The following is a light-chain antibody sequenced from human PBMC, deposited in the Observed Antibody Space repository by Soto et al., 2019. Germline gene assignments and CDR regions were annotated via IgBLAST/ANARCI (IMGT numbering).Light chain of an antibody. V-gene: IGKV3-20*01. CDR1: RTVDSTS. CDR2: AVS. CDR3: QQYVGSSWT. J-gene: IGKJ1*01. Sequence: EIVLTQSPGTLSLSPGQRATISCRASRTVDSTSLAWYQQKPGQAPRLLIYAVSDRATGIPVRFSGSGSGTDFTVTISRLEHEDLAVYYCQQYVGSSWTFGQGTKVEIK.